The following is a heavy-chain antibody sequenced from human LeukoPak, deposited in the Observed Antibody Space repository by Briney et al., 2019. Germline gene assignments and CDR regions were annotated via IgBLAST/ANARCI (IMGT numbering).Heavy chain of an antibody. CDR2: IRGSGGST. J-gene: IGHJ4*02. CDR3: AKAAYYYDSSGYCCFDY. V-gene: IGHV3-23*01. Sequence: GGSLRLSCAASGFTFSSYAMSWVRQAPGKGLEWVSAIRGSGGSTYYADSVKGRFTISRDNSKNTLYLQMNSLRAEDTAVYYCAKAAYYYDSSGYCCFDYCGQGTLVTVSS. CDR1: GFTFSSYA. D-gene: IGHD3-22*01.